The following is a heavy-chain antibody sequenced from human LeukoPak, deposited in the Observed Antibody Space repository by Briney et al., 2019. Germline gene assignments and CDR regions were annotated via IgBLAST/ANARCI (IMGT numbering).Heavy chain of an antibody. CDR1: GYTFTCYY. J-gene: IGHJ5*02. CDR3: ARDHRIVVVPAAMRGWFDP. CDR2: INPNSGGT. V-gene: IGHV1-2*02. Sequence: GASVKVSCKASGYTFTCYYMHWVRQAPGQGLEWMGWINPNSGGTNYAQKFQGRVTMTRDTSISTAYMELSRLRSDDTAVYYCARDHRIVVVPAAMRGWFDPWGQGTLVTVSS. D-gene: IGHD2-2*01.